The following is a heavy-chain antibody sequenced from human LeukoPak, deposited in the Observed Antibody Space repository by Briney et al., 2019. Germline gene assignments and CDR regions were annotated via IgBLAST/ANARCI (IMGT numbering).Heavy chain of an antibody. D-gene: IGHD3-10*01. CDR1: GYSFTTYW. CDR3: ARQRTMVRGVYDY. Sequence: GESLKISCKGSGYSFTTYWIGWVRQMPGKGLEWMGIIYPGDSDTRYSPSFQGQVTISADKSISTAYLQWSSLKASDTAMYYCARQRTMVRGVYDYWGQGTLVTVSS. CDR2: IYPGDSDT. J-gene: IGHJ4*02. V-gene: IGHV5-51*01.